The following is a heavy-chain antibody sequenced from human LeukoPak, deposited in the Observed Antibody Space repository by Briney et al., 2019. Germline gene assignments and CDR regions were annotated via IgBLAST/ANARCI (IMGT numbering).Heavy chain of an antibody. Sequence: GGSLRLSCAASGFTFSDYYMSWIRQAPGKGLEWVSYISSSGSTIYYADSVKGRFTISRDNAKNSLYLQMNSLRAEDTAVYYCARDYGDPYYDILTGYWDYYYYMNVWGKGTTVTVSS. D-gene: IGHD3-9*01. CDR2: ISSSGSTI. CDR3: ARDYGDPYYDILTGYWDYYYYMNV. CDR1: GFTFSDYY. V-gene: IGHV3-11*04. J-gene: IGHJ6*03.